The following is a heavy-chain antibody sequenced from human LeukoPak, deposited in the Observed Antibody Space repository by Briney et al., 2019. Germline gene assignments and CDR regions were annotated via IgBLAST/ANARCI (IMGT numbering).Heavy chain of an antibody. CDR2: ISGRGDIT. J-gene: IGHJ4*02. D-gene: IGHD6-19*01. V-gene: IGHV3-23*01. CDR1: GFSFKSYA. Sequence: GGSLRLSCAASGFSFKSYAMRCVRQAPGMGLEWVSSISGRGDITYFADSMKGRFTISRDNSKSTLYLQLNSLRADDTAVYFCAKVSLAGYNSGAHFDLWGQGTLVTVSS. CDR3: AKVSLAGYNSGAHFDL.